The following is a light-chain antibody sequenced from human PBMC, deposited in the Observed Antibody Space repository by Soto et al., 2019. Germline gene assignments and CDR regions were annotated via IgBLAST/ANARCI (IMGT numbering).Light chain of an antibody. CDR3: QQYNNWPPLT. CDR1: QIVGSRF. V-gene: IGKV3D-15*01. Sequence: EIAFTHSPFTLSLSPVERATLSFMASQIVGSRFLAWYQQKPGQAPRLLISGTFSRATGIPDRFSGSGSGTEYTLTISSLQSEDFAVYYCQQYNNWPPLTFGGGTKVDIK. J-gene: IGKJ4*01. CDR2: GTF.